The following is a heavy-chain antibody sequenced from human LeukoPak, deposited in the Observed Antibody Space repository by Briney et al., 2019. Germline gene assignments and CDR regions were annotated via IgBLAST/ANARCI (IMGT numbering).Heavy chain of an antibody. Sequence: PGGSPRLSCAASGFSFSSYYTSWVRQAPGKGLEWVALINPDGNERYYVDSVKGRFTISRDNARNSLYLQMDSLRDDDTAMYFCTRDLAAVPGPRMDVWGQGTTVTVSS. V-gene: IGHV3-7*03. CDR1: GFSFSSYY. D-gene: IGHD6-19*01. CDR2: INPDGNER. CDR3: TRDLAAVPGPRMDV. J-gene: IGHJ6*02.